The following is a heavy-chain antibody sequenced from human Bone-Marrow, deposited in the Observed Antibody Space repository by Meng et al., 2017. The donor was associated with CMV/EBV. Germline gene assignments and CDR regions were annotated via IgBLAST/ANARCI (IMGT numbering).Heavy chain of an antibody. CDR1: GSTFSTYA. Sequence: GESLKISCVSSGSTFSTYAMSWVRQAPGKGLEWVAAVSGGDGTTYYADSVKGRFTISRDNFKNTVYLQMKSLRAEDTAIYYCAKSWSGWPYDAFDVWGQGTMVTVSS. CDR2: VSGGDGTT. CDR3: AKSWSGWPYDAFDV. D-gene: IGHD3-3*01. V-gene: IGHV3-23*01. J-gene: IGHJ3*01.